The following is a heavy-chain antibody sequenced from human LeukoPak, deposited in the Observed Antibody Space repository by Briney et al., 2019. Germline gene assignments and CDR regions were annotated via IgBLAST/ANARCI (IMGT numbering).Heavy chain of an antibody. J-gene: IGHJ6*02. Sequence: ASVKVSCKASGYTFTSYGISWVRQAPGQGLEWMGWINAYNGNTNYAQKLQGRVTMTTDTSTSTAYMELRSLRSDDTAVYYCARDQQQLAPNYYYYYGMDVWGQGTTVTVSS. CDR3: ARDQQQLAPNYYYYYGMDV. CDR1: GYTFTSYG. CDR2: INAYNGNT. D-gene: IGHD6-13*01. V-gene: IGHV1-18*01.